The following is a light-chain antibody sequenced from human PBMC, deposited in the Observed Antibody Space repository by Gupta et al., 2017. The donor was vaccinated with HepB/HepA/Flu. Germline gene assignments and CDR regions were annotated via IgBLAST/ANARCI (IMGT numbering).Light chain of an antibody. CDR3: LKDYGLPLT. V-gene: IGKV1-17*01. CDR2: AAS. CDR1: QGIGNF. J-gene: IGKJ1*01. Sequence: DIQMTQSPSSLSAFVGDRVSITCRASQGIGNFLGGYQQKPGKAPKRLIYAASSLQSGVPSRVSGSGSATEFTLTISSLQPEDFATYYCLKDYGLPLTFGKGTKVEIK.